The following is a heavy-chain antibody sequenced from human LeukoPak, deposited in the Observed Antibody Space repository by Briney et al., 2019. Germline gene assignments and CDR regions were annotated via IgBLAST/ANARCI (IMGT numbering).Heavy chain of an antibody. V-gene: IGHV1-24*01. Sequence: ASVKVSCKVSGYTLTELSIHWVRQAPGQGLGWMGGFDPEDGETIYAQKFQGRVTMTEDTSTDTAYMELSSLRSEDTAVYYCATLHYSYRGGDCYGAIYFDYWGQGTLVTVSS. J-gene: IGHJ4*02. CDR1: GYTLTELS. CDR3: ATLHYSYRGGDCYGAIYFDY. D-gene: IGHD2-21*02. CDR2: FDPEDGET.